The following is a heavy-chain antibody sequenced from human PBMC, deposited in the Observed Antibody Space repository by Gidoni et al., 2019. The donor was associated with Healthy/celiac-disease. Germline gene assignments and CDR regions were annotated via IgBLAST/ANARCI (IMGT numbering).Heavy chain of an antibody. CDR2: ISAYNGNT. CDR3: ARVANDFWSGSSGWFDP. CDR1: GYTFTSYG. Sequence: QVQLVQSGAEVKKPGASVKVSCKASGYTFTSYGISWVRQAPGQGLEWMGWISAYNGNTNYAQKLQGRVTMTTDTSTSTAYMELRSLRSDDTAVYYCARVANDFWSGSSGWFDPWGQGTLVTVSS. D-gene: IGHD3-3*01. V-gene: IGHV1-18*01. J-gene: IGHJ5*02.